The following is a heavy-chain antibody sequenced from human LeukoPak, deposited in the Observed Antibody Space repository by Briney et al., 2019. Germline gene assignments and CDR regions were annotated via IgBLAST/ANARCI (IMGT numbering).Heavy chain of an antibody. CDR2: INHSGST. D-gene: IGHD5-18*01. CDR3: ARAVDTAMVRWFDP. V-gene: IGHV4-34*01. Sequence: SETLSLTCAVYGGSFSGYYWSWIRQPPGKGLEWIGEINHSGSTNYNPSLKSRVTISVDTSKNQFSLKLSSVTAADTAVYYCARAVDTAMVRWFDPWGQGTLVTVSS. CDR1: GGSFSGYY. J-gene: IGHJ5*02.